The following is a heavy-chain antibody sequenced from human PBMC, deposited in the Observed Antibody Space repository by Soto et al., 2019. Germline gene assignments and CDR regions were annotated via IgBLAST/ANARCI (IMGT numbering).Heavy chain of an antibody. Sequence: SVPTLVNPTQTLTLTCIFSGFSLSTSGMCVSWIRQPPGKALEWLALIDWEDDKYYSTSLKTRLTISKDTSKNQVVLTMTNMDPVDTATYYCARIDNFYYGMDVWGQGTTVTVSS. CDR1: GFSLSTSGMC. J-gene: IGHJ6*02. CDR2: IDWEDDK. V-gene: IGHV2-70*01. CDR3: ARIDNFYYGMDV.